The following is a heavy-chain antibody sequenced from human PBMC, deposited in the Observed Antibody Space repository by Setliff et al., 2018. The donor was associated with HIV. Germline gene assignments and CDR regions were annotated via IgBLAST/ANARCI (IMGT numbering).Heavy chain of an antibody. Sequence: SETLSLTCAVYGGSFSGYYWSWIRQPPGRGLEWIGEINHSGSTNYNPSLKSRVTISVDTSKNQFFLKLSSVTAADTAVYYCARRAGTSFFDYWGQGTLVTVSS. CDR2: INHSGST. D-gene: IGHD6-19*01. V-gene: IGHV4-34*01. J-gene: IGHJ4*02. CDR3: ARRAGTSFFDY. CDR1: GGSFSGYY.